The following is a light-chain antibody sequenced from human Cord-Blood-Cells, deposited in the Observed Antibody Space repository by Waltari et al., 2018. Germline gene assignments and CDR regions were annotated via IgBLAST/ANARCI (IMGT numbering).Light chain of an antibody. CDR1: QSVSSY. Sequence: DIVLTQSPATLSLSPGERATLSCRASQSVSSYLAWYQQNPGQAPRLLIYDASNRATGIPARFSGSGSGTDFTLTISSLEPEDFAVYYCQQRSNWITFGQGTRLEIK. CDR3: QQRSNWIT. V-gene: IGKV3-11*01. J-gene: IGKJ5*01. CDR2: DAS.